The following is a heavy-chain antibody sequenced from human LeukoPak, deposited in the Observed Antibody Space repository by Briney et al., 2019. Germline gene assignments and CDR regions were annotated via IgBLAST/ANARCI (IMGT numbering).Heavy chain of an antibody. V-gene: IGHV3-23*01. CDR2: ISDSGGGT. Sequence: GGSLTLSCAASGFTFSNFAMSWVRQAPGKGLQWVSAISDSGGGTFYADSVKGRFTISRDNSKNTLYLQMNSLRAEDTAVYYCAKVGVGWVAFDYWGDGTLVTVSS. CDR3: AKVGVGWVAFDY. CDR1: GFTFSNFA. J-gene: IGHJ4*01. D-gene: IGHD3-16*01.